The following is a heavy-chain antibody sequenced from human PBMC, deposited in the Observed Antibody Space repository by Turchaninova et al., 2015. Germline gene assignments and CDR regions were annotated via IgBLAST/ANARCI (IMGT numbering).Heavy chain of an antibody. CDR2: ISGSGGTT. V-gene: IGHV3-23*01. J-gene: IGHJ4*02. Sequence: RLSCAASGFTFSSYAMSWGRQAPGKGLEWVSAISGSGGTTNYADPVKGRFTISRDNSKNTLYLQMNSLRAEDTAVYYCAKDPTVGATSQYFFDYWGQGTLVTVSS. CDR3: AKDPTVGATSQYFFDY. D-gene: IGHD1-26*01. CDR1: GFTFSSYA.